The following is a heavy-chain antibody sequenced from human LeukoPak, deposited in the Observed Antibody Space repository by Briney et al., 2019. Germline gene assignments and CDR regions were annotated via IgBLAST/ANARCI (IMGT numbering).Heavy chain of an antibody. Sequence: ASVKVSCKASGFTFTSSAMQWVRQARGQRLEWIGWIVVGSGNTNYAQKLQGRVTITRNTSISTAYMELSSLRSEDTAVYYCARLSVVVAATQRNYYYYYYMDVWGKGTTVTVSS. CDR1: GFTFTSSA. V-gene: IGHV1-58*02. CDR3: ARLSVVVAATQRNYYYYYYMDV. CDR2: IVVGSGNT. J-gene: IGHJ6*03. D-gene: IGHD2-15*01.